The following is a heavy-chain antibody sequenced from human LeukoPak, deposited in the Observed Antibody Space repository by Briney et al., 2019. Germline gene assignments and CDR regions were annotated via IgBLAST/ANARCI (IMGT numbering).Heavy chain of an antibody. CDR3: AKVMMVGTTTFLRAFDL. V-gene: IGHV3-23*01. D-gene: IGHD1-26*01. J-gene: IGHJ3*01. Sequence: GGSLRLSCAASGFTFSSCAMSWVRQAPGKGLEWVSDISGSGGSTFYADSVKGRFTISRDNSKNTLYLHMISLRVEDTAVYYCAKVMMVGTTTFLRAFDLWGQGTMVTVSS. CDR1: GFTFSSCA. CDR2: ISGSGGST.